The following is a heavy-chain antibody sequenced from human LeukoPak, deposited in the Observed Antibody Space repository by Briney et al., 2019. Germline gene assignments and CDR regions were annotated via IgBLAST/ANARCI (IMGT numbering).Heavy chain of an antibody. CDR1: GFTFSDYY. CDR3: ARAYDFWSGYYTGIDY. Sequence: GGSLRLSCAASGFTFSDYYMSWIRRAPGKGLEWVSYISSSGSTIYYADSVKGRFTISRDNAKNSLYLQMNSLRAEDTAVYYCARAYDFWSGYYTGIDYWGQGTLVTVSS. V-gene: IGHV3-11*04. CDR2: ISSSGSTI. D-gene: IGHD3-3*01. J-gene: IGHJ4*02.